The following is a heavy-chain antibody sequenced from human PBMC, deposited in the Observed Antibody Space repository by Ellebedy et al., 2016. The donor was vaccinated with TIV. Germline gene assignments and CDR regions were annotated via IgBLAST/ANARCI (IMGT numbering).Heavy chain of an antibody. CDR1: GFIFSGSI. Sequence: GESLKISCAASGFIFSGSIIHWVRQASGKGLEWVGRIGSETNSYATAYAASVKGRFTISRDDSKNTAYLQMNSLKTEDTAVYYCTNGWKAGGYWGQGTLVTVSS. CDR2: IGSETNSYAT. D-gene: IGHD1-1*01. J-gene: IGHJ4*02. V-gene: IGHV3-73*01. CDR3: TNGWKAGGY.